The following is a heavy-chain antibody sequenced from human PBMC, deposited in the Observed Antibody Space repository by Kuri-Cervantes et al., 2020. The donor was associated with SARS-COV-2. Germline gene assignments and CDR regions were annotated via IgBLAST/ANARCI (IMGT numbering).Heavy chain of an antibody. D-gene: IGHD3-16*01. CDR1: GGSITSGSYY. CDR3: AREYWGPGYYYMDV. Sequence: SETLSLTCTVSGGSITSGSYYWSWIRQPAGKGLEWIGHIYTSGSTYYIPSLKSRLSISLDTSKNQFSLKLSSVTAADMAVYYCAREYWGPGYYYMDVWGKGTTVTVSS. CDR2: IYTSGST. V-gene: IGHV4-61*09. J-gene: IGHJ6*03.